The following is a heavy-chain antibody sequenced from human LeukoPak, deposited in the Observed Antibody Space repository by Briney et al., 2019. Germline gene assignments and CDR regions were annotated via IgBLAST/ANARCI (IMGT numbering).Heavy chain of an antibody. CDR1: GGTFRTYP. CDR2: LTHIFRRT. CDR3: ATSGSGRSWGWFAP. V-gene: IGHV1-69*05. J-gene: IGHJ5*02. D-gene: IGHD3-10*01. Sequence: SVKVSCKASGGTFRTYPISWVRQAPGQGLEWMGGLTHIFRRTNYTQKFQERLIITTDESYSTAYMELRDLRSDDTALYYCATSGSGRSWGWFAPWGQGTLVIVSS.